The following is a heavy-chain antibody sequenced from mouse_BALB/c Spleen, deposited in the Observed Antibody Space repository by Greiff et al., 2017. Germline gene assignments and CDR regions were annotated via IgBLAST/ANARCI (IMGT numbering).Heavy chain of an antibody. CDR2: ISSGSSTI. Sequence: EVQGVESGGGLVQPGGSRKLSCAASGFTFSSFGMHWVRQAPEKGLEWVAYISSGSSTIYYADTVKGRFTISRDNPKNTLFLQMTSLRSEDTAMYYCARGGLRQGFAYWGQGTLVTVSA. J-gene: IGHJ3*01. CDR1: GFTFSSFG. CDR3: ARGGLRQGFAY. D-gene: IGHD2-4*01. V-gene: IGHV5-17*02.